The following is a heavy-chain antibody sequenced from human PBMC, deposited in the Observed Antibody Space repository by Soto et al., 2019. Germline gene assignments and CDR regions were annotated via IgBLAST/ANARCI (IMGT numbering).Heavy chain of an antibody. CDR3: ARIRGYWYGLDV. V-gene: IGHV3-23*01. J-gene: IGHJ6*02. Sequence: EVQLLESGGGLVQPGGSLRLSCAASGFPLSTYGMSWVRQAPGKGLEWVSSITGTGGDTYYADSVNGRFTSSRDNSNNMLYLQMNSLRVEDTAVYYCARIRGYWYGLDVWGQGTTITVSS. CDR1: GFPLSTYG. CDR2: ITGTGGDT.